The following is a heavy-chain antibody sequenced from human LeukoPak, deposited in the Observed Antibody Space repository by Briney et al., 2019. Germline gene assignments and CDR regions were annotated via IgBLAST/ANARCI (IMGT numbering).Heavy chain of an antibody. CDR3: AGGYCSGGSCYSLAFDI. J-gene: IGHJ3*02. CDR2: IKEDGREK. Sequence: GGSLRLPCATSGFTFSSSWMSWVRQAPGKGLECVANIKEDGREKYYVDSVKGRFTISRDNAKNSLYLQMNSLRAEDTAVYYCAGGYCSGGSCYSLAFDIWGQGTMVTVSS. D-gene: IGHD2-15*01. CDR1: GFTFSSSW. V-gene: IGHV3-7*04.